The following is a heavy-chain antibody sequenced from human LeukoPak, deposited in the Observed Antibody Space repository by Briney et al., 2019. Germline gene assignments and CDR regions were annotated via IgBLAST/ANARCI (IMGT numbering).Heavy chain of an antibody. CDR1: GYSFTDYY. CDR3: ARADFIDAGPYLIGP. V-gene: IGHV1-2*02. CDR2: INTKTGRT. J-gene: IGHJ5*02. D-gene: IGHD3-3*01. Sequence: ASVRVSCKTSGYSFTDYYIHWVRQAPGQGLEWMGWINTKTGRTSSARKFQGSVTMTRDPSITTVYMDMAWLTSDDTAIYFCARADFIDAGPYLIGPWGQGTLVTVSS.